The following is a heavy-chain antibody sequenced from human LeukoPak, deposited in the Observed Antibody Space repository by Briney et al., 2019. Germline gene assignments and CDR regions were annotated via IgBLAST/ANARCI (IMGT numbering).Heavy chain of an antibody. CDR1: GFTFNIYT. Sequence: GGSLRLSCAASGFTFNIYTMNWVRQAPGKGLEWVSSISSSSDYIYYADSVKGRFTISRDNAKNSLYLQMNSLRAEDTAVYYCAKGVGYCSGGSCQQFDYWGLGTLVTVSS. J-gene: IGHJ4*02. D-gene: IGHD2-15*01. V-gene: IGHV3-21*04. CDR2: ISSSSDYI. CDR3: AKGVGYCSGGSCQQFDY.